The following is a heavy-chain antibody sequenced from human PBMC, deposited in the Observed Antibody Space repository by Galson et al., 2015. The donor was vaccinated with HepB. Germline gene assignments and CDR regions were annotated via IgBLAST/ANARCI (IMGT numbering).Heavy chain of an antibody. CDR3: ARHNAPVVPAALFDY. J-gene: IGHJ4*02. Sequence: LLEWGPGLVKPSETLSLTCTVPGGSISSNYWRGIRQPPGKGLEWIGYIIYSGSPNYNPSLKIRVTISVDTSKNQFSLKLSSVTAADAAVYYCARHNAPVVPAALFDYWGQGTLVTVSS. D-gene: IGHD2-2*01. CDR1: GGSISSNY. CDR2: IIYSGSP. V-gene: IGHV4-59*08.